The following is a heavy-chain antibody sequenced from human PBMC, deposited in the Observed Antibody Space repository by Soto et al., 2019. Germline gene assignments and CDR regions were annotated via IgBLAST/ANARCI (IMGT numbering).Heavy chain of an antibody. J-gene: IGHJ3*02. CDR2: TYYRSKWYN. D-gene: IGHD1-1*01. CDR3: ARDRGQRGTHRPYAFDI. V-gene: IGHV6-1*01. Sequence: PSQTLSLTCAISGDSVSSNIAAWNWIRQSPSRGLEWLGRTYYRSKWYNDYAVSVKSRITINPDTSKNQFSLQLNSVTPEDTAVYYCARDRGQRGTHRPYAFDIWGQGTMVTVSS. CDR1: GDSVSSNIAA.